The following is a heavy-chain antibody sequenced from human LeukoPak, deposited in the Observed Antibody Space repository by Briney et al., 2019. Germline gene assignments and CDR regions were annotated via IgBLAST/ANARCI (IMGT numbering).Heavy chain of an antibody. D-gene: IGHD3-9*01. CDR1: VYSFTSYG. Sequence: ASVKVSCKASVYSFTSYGISWVRQAPGQGLDWMGWISAYNGNTNYAQKLQGRVTMTTDTSTSTAYMELRSLRSDDTAVYYCAGAWGRGYDILTGGNYYYMDVWGKGTTVTVSS. V-gene: IGHV1-18*01. CDR2: ISAYNGNT. CDR3: AGAWGRGYDILTGGNYYYMDV. J-gene: IGHJ6*03.